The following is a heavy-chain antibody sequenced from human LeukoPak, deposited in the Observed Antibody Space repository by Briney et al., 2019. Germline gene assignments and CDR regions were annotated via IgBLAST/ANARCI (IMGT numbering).Heavy chain of an antibody. V-gene: IGHV3-23*01. CDR2: ISGSGGST. CDR3: AKDLMDYYDSSGYLY. D-gene: IGHD3-22*01. CDR1: GFTFSDHY. J-gene: IGHJ4*02. Sequence: PGGSLRLSCAASGFTFSDHYMDWVRQAPGKGLEWVSAISGSGGSTYYADSVKGRFTISRDNSKNTLYLQMNSLRAEDTAVYYCAKDLMDYYDSSGYLYWGQGTLVTVSS.